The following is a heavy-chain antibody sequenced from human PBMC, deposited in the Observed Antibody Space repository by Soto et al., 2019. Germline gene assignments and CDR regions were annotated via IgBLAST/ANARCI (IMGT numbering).Heavy chain of an antibody. V-gene: IGHV4-31*03. D-gene: IGHD3-3*01. CDR3: ARESRVFGVVIDSGYRGGFDY. Sequence: QVQLQESGPGLVKPSQTLSLTCTVSGGSISSGGYYWSWIRQHPGKGLEWIGYIYYSGSTYYNPSLKSRVTISVDTSKNQFSLKLSSVTAAHTAVYYCARESRVFGVVIDSGYRGGFDYWGQGTLVTVSS. J-gene: IGHJ4*02. CDR2: IYYSGST. CDR1: GGSISSGGYY.